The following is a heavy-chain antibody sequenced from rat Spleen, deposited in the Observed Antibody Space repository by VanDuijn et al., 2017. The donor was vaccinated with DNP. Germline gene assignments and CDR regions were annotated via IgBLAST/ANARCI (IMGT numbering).Heavy chain of an antibody. CDR3: TRDRSYSSYTHWFAY. J-gene: IGHJ3*01. D-gene: IGHD1-2*01. CDR1: GFTFNNYW. CDR2: ITNTGGST. Sequence: EVQLVESGGGLVQPGRSLKLSCVASGFTFNNYWMTWIRQAPGKGLEWVASITNTGGSTYYPDSVKGRFTISRDNAKSTLYLQMNSLRSEDTATYYCTRDRSYSSYTHWFAYWGQGTLVTVSS. V-gene: IGHV5-31*01.